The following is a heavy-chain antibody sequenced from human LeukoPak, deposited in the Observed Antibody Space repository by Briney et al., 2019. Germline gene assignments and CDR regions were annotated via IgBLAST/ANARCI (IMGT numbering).Heavy chain of an antibody. CDR2: ISAYSGST. Sequence: GASVKVSCKASGYTFTNYGTSWVRQAPGQGLEWLGWISAYSGSTNYAQKFLGRLTMTTDISTGTAYMELGSLNSDDTAVYYCAREGRTAVHLDIWGQGTLVTVSS. J-gene: IGHJ4*02. V-gene: IGHV1-18*01. D-gene: IGHD6-13*01. CDR1: GYTFTNYG. CDR3: AREGRTAVHLDI.